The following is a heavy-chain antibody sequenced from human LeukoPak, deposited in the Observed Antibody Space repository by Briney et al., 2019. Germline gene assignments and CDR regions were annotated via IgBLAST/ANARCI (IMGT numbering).Heavy chain of an antibody. CDR2: INPNSGGT. D-gene: IGHD6-13*01. J-gene: IGHJ4*02. CDR1: GYTFTGYY. V-gene: IGHV1-2*02. CDR3: ARAGSSSWYPFDY. Sequence: GASVKVSCKASGYTFTGYYMHWVRQAPGQGLEWMGWINPNSGGTNYAQKFQGRVTIIRDTSISTAYMELSRLRSDDTAVYYCARAGSSSWYPFDYWGQGTLVTVSS.